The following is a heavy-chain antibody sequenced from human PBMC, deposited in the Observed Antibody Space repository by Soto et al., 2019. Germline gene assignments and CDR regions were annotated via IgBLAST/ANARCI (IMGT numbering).Heavy chain of an antibody. CDR2: IKEDGSET. CDR1: GFTFSYYW. CDR3: GRGGAPATVDY. V-gene: IGHV3-7*04. D-gene: IGHD2-15*01. Sequence: EVQLVESGGGLVQPGGSLRLSCEATGFTFSYYWMSWVRLAPGKGLEWVANIKEDGSETYYVDSVKGRFTVSRDNTKNSLFLQVSSARDEDAAVYYCGRGGAPATVDYWGQGTQVIVSA. J-gene: IGHJ4*02.